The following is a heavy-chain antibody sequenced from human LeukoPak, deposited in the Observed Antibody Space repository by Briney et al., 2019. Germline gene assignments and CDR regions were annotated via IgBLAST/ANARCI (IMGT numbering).Heavy chain of an antibody. CDR3: ARDRWYSSSWYRGDGLGRFDP. CDR1: GFTFSDYY. D-gene: IGHD6-13*01. CDR2: ISSSGSTI. V-gene: IGHV3-11*01. J-gene: IGHJ5*02. Sequence: GGSLRLSCAASGFTFSDYYMSWIRQAPGKGLEWVSYISSSGSTIYYADSVKGRFTISRDNAKNSLYLQMNSLRAEDTAVYYCARDRWYSSSWYRGDGLGRFDPWGQGTLVTVSS.